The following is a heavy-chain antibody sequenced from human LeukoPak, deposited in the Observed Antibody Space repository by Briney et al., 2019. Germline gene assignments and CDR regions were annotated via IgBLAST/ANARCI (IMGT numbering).Heavy chain of an antibody. Sequence: PGGSLRLSCAASGLTFDDYAMHWVRQAPGKGLEWVSLISWDGGSTYYADSVKGRFTISRDNSKNSLYLQMNSLRAEDTALYYCAKVGRSGYYYYYMDVWGKGTTVTVSS. V-gene: IGHV3-43D*03. CDR1: GLTFDDYA. CDR3: AKVGRSGYYYYYMDV. CDR2: ISWDGGST. J-gene: IGHJ6*03.